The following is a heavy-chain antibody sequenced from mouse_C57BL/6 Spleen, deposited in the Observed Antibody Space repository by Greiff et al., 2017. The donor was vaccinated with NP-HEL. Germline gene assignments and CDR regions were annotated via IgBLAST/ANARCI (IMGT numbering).Heavy chain of an antibody. J-gene: IGHJ4*01. CDR3: ARSTVVRNYAMDD. D-gene: IGHD1-1*01. V-gene: IGHV5-4*03. CDR1: GFTFSSYA. Sequence: EVKLQESGGGLVKPGGSLKLSCAASGFTFSSYAMSWVRQTPEKRLEWVATISDGGSYTYYPDNVKGRFTISRDNAKNNLYLQMSHLKSEDTAMYYCARSTVVRNYAMDDWGQGTSVTVSS. CDR2: ISDGGSYT.